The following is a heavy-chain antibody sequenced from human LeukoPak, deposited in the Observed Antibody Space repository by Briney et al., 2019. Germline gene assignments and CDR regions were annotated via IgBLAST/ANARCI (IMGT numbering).Heavy chain of an antibody. CDR1: GGSISSYY. J-gene: IGHJ4*02. CDR2: IYYSGST. CDR3: AKDPNPGITGTEAPDY. V-gene: IGHV4-59*01. Sequence: PSETLSLTCTVSGGSISSYYWSWIRQPPGKGLEWIGYIYYSGSTNYNPSLKSRVTISVDTSKNQFSLKLSSVTAADTAVYYCAKDPNPGITGTEAPDYWGQGTLVTVSS. D-gene: IGHD1-7*01.